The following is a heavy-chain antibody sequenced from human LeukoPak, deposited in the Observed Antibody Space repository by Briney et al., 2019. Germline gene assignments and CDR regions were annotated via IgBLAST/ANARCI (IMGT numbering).Heavy chain of an antibody. Sequence: GGSLRLLCSGSGFTFSTYLMHWVRQAPGKGLEYVSAISNNGGSTYYADSVKGRFTISRDNSKNTLYLQMSSLRAEDTAVYYYTNITGIFTSATCSWGQGTLDTVSS. CDR1: GFTFSTYL. CDR2: ISNNGGST. V-gene: IGHV3-64D*06. D-gene: IGHD3-3*01. J-gene: IGHJ5*02. CDR3: TNITGIFTSATCS.